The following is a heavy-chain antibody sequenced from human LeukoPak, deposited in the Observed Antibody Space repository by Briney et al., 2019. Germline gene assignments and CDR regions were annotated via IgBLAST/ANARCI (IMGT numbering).Heavy chain of an antibody. V-gene: IGHV3-21*01. CDR2: ISGSSSYI. J-gene: IGHJ6*03. CDR1: GFTFSTYS. D-gene: IGHD1-1*01. CDR3: ARERSQSSTYYYYYYMDV. Sequence: GGSLSLSCAASGFTFSTYSMNWVRQAPGKGLEWVSSISGSSSYIYSADSVKGRFTISRDNAKNSLYLQMNSLRAEDTAVYYCARERSQSSTYYYYYYMDVWGKGTTVTISS.